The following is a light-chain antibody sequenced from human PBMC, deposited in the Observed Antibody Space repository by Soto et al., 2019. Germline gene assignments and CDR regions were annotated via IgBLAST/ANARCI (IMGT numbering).Light chain of an antibody. V-gene: IGKV3-20*01. CDR3: QQYGSSPLT. CDR1: QSVGSSSF. Sequence: EIVMTQSPATLCVSPGERATLSCRASQSVGSSSFFAWYQLKPGQAPRLLIYGASRRATGIPERFSGRGSGTDCTLTINRLEPEDFAVYFYQQYGSSPLTIGGGTQVEIK. J-gene: IGKJ4*01. CDR2: GAS.